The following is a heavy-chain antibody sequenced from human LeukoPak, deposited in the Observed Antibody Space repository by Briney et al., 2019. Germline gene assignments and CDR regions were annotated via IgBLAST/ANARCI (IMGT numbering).Heavy chain of an antibody. D-gene: IGHD5-18*01. CDR3: ATGHSYGYDY. J-gene: IGHJ4*02. V-gene: IGHV3-74*01. Sequence: GGSLRLSCAASGLTFNDFWMHWVRQPPGKGLVWVALVKGDGRTTIYADSVKGRFTISRDNAKNTLYLQMNSLGADDSGVYYCATGHSYGYDYWGQGVLVTVSS. CDR1: GLTFNDFW. CDR2: VKGDGRTT.